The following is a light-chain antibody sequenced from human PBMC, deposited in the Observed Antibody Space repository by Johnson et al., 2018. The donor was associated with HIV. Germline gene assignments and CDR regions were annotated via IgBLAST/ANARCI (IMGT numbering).Light chain of an antibody. V-gene: IGLV1-51*01. CDR1: TSNIGNNY. CDR2: DNN. CDR3: GTWDSSLSTFYV. J-gene: IGLJ1*01. Sequence: QSVLTQPPSVSAAPGQKVTISCSGSTSNIGNNYVSWYQHFPRTAPKLLIYDNNKRPSGIPDRFSGSKSGTSATLGITGLQTGDEADYYCGTWDSSLSTFYVFGTGTKVTVL.